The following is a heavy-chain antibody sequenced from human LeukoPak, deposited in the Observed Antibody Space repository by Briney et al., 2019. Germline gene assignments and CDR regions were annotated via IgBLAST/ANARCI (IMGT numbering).Heavy chain of an antibody. J-gene: IGHJ5*01. CDR3: ARGGYYGSGGDFDC. Sequence: PSETLSLTCTVSGGSVSSGNYYWSWIRQPPGKGLEWIGYIYFSGSTTYNPSLKSRVTISVDTSKNQFSLKLTSVTAADTAVYYCARGGYYGSGGDFDCWGQGTLVTVSS. D-gene: IGHD3-10*01. CDR1: GGSVSSGNYY. CDR2: IYFSGST. V-gene: IGHV4-61*01.